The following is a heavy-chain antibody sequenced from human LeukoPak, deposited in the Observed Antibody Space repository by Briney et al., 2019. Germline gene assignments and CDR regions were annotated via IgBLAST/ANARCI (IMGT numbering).Heavy chain of an antibody. D-gene: IGHD1-26*01. CDR3: ARDIVGATGDAFDI. CDR2: VSSSSDYI. CDR1: RFTFTTYS. V-gene: IGHV3-21*01. J-gene: IGHJ3*02. Sequence: GGSLRLSCAASRFTFTTYSMNWVRQAPGKEPEWVSAVSSSSDYIYYADSVRGRFTISRDNAKNSLYLQMNSLRAEDTALYYCARDIVGATGDAFDIWGQGTMVTVSS.